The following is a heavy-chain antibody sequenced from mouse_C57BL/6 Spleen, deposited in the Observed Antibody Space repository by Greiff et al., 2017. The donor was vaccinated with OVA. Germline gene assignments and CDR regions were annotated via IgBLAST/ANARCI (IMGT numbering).Heavy chain of an antibody. CDR1: GYAFTNYL. CDR2: INPGSGGT. J-gene: IGHJ3*01. D-gene: IGHD2-3*01. CDR3: ARRSDGYPFAY. V-gene: IGHV1-54*01. Sequence: VQLQQSGAELVRPGTSVKVSCKASGYAFTNYLIEWVKQRPGQGLEWIGVINPGSGGTNYNEKFKGKATLTADKSSSTAYMQLSSLTSEDSAVYFCARRSDGYPFAYWGQGTLVTVSA.